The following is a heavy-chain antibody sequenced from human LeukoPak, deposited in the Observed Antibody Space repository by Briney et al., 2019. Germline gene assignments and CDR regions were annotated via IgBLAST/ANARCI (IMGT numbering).Heavy chain of an antibody. CDR3: AKDNGAYDYYFDY. CDR2: INTDGSST. D-gene: IGHD4/OR15-4a*01. J-gene: IGHJ4*02. Sequence: SGGSLRLSCAASGFTFSRYWMHWVRQAPGKGPVWVSRINTDGSSTSYADSVKGRFTISRDNAKNTLYLQMNSLRAEDTAVYYCAKDNGAYDYYFDYWGQGTLVTVSS. CDR1: GFTFSRYW. V-gene: IGHV3-74*01.